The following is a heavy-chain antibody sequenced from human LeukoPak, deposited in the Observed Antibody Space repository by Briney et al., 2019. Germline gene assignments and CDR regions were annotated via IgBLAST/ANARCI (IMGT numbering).Heavy chain of an antibody. CDR1: GYTFTSYA. CDR3: ARDLGGGNGIYYFDY. CDR2: IIPIFGTA. Sequence: GASVKVSCKASGYTFTSYAISWVRQAPGQGLEWMGGIIPIFGTANYAQKFQGRVTITADESTSTAYMELSSLRSEDTAVYYCARDLGGGNGIYYFDYWGQGTLVTVSS. D-gene: IGHD4-23*01. V-gene: IGHV1-69*13. J-gene: IGHJ4*02.